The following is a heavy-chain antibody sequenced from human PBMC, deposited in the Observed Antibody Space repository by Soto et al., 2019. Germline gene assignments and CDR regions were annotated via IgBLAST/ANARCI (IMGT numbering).Heavy chain of an antibody. CDR1: GGTFSSYA. Sequence: QVQLVQSGAEVKKPGSSVKVSCKASGGTFSSYAISWVRQAPGQGLEWMGGIITTFGTSNYAQKFQGRVTSTAADSTSTAYMELRRLRSEDTGVYYCASSSRYDSSGLLGENFDYWGQGTLVTVSS. D-gene: IGHD3-22*01. V-gene: IGHV1-69*12. CDR2: IITTFGTS. CDR3: ASSSRYDSSGLLGENFDY. J-gene: IGHJ4*02.